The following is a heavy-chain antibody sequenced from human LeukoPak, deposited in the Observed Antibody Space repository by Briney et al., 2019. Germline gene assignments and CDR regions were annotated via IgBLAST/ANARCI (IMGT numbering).Heavy chain of an antibody. D-gene: IGHD6-13*01. V-gene: IGHV3-43D*04. J-gene: IGHJ6*03. CDR1: GFTFDDYA. CDR2: ISWDGGST. CDR3: ARKSAAAEENYYYYYMDV. Sequence: PGGSLRLSCAASGFTFDDYAMHWVRQAPGKGLEWVSLISWDGGSTYYADSVKGRFTISRDNSKNSLYLQMNSPRAEDTALYYCARKSAAAEENYYYYYMDVWGKGTTVTVSS.